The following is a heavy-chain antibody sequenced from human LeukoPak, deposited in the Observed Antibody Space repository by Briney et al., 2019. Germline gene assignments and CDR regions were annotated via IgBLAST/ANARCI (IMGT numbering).Heavy chain of an antibody. V-gene: IGHV4-30-4*07. J-gene: IGHJ4*02. CDR1: GVSINNGGYS. CDR2: IYYSGGT. Sequence: SGTLSLTCAVSGVSINNGGYSWSWIRQPPGQGLEWIGYIYYSGGTYYNPSLKSRVSISVDTSKNQFSLKLSSVTAADTAVYYCASHSGGYAYWGQGTLVTVSS. CDR3: ASHSGGYAY. D-gene: IGHD5-12*01.